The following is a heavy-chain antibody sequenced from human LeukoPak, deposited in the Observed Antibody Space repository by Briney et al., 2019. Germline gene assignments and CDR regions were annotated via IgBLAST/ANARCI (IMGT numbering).Heavy chain of an antibody. CDR3: AKEDSSNCGLDY. CDR2: ISYDGSNK. CDR1: GFTFSSYG. Sequence: GRSLRLSSEASGFTFSSYGMHWVRQAPGKGLEWVALISYDGSNKYYADSVKGRFTISRDNSKNTLYLQMNSLRGEDTAVYYCAKEDSSNCGLDYWGQGTLVTVSS. D-gene: IGHD6-13*01. V-gene: IGHV3-30*18. J-gene: IGHJ4*02.